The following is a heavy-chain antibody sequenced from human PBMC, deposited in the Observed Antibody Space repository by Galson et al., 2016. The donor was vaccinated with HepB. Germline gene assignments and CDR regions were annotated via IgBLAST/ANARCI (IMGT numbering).Heavy chain of an antibody. CDR1: GYTFTSFD. CDR3: ARGGDTSFEVVDV. V-gene: IGHV1-8*01. CDR2: MNLNSGNT. J-gene: IGHJ6*04. D-gene: IGHD3-3*01. Sequence: SVKVSCKGSGYTFTSFDINWVRQATGQGLEWIGWMNLNSGNTGIARKFQGRVTMTRDTSISTAYMELSRLRSEDAAVYYCARGGDTSFEVVDVWGTGTTVTVSS.